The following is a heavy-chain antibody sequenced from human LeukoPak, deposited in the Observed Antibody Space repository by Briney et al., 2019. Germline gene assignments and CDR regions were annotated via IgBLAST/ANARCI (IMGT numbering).Heavy chain of an antibody. D-gene: IGHD4-17*01. V-gene: IGHV4-30-4*01. CDR2: FYYSGST. CDR1: GGSLSSGDYY. J-gene: IGHJ6*02. CDR3: AKGGTVTTNSYYYGMDV. Sequence: TSETLSLTCTVSGGSLSSGDYYRSWTRPPPGDGMERHGDFYYSGSTYYNPSLKSRVTISVDTSKSHFSLKLSSVTAADTAVYYCAKGGTVTTNSYYYGMDVWGQGTTVTVSS.